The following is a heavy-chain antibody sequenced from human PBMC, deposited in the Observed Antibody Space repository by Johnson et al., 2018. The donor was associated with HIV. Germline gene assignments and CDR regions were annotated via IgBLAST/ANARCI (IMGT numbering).Heavy chain of an antibody. Sequence: QVQLVESGGGVVQPGGSLRLSCVASGFTFSNYGMHWVRQAPGKGLEWVAFIRNDGSNKYYADSVKGRFSISRDNSKSTLYLQMNSLRPEDTAVYHCARVRSSVPYHYSNYPLGAFDIWGQGTMVTVSS. CDR3: ARVRSSVPYHYSNYPLGAFDI. J-gene: IGHJ3*02. CDR1: GFTFSNYG. V-gene: IGHV3-30*02. CDR2: IRNDGSNK. D-gene: IGHD4-11*01.